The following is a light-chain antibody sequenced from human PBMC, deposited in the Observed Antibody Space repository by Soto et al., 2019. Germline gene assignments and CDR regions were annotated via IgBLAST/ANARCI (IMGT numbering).Light chain of an antibody. Sequence: EIVMTQSPATLSVSPGERATLSCRASQSVSNNLAWYQQKPGQAPRRLIYFASTRATGIPARFSGSGSGTEFTVTISSLQSEDFSVYYCQQYNNLPLTFGGGTKVVTK. CDR1: QSVSNN. CDR2: FAS. V-gene: IGKV3-15*01. CDR3: QQYNNLPLT. J-gene: IGKJ4*01.